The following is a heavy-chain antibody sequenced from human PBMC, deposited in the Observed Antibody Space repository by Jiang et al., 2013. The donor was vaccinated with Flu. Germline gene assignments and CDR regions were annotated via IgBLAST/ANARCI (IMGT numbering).Heavy chain of an antibody. CDR3: ARDPDRLLEYSSGRDDDY. V-gene: IGHV3-48*01. D-gene: IGHD6-19*01. Sequence: VQLLESGGGLVQPGGSLRLSCAASGFTFSSYSMNWVRQAPGKGLEWVSYISSSSSTIYYADSVKGRFIISRDNAKNSLYLQMNSLRAEDTAVYYCARDPDRLLEYSSGRDDDYWGQGTLVTVSS. J-gene: IGHJ4*02. CDR2: ISSSSSTI. CDR1: GFTFSSYS.